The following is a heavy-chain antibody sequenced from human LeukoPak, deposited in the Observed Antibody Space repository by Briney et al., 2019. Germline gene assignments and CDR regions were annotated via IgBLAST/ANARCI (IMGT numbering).Heavy chain of an antibody. J-gene: IGHJ4*02. Sequence: VASVKVSCKASGGTFSSYAISWVRQAPGQGLEWMGGIIPIFGTANYAQKFQGRVTITADESTSTAYMELSRLRSDDTAVYYCARDYYYDSSGDYWGQGTLVTVSS. CDR2: IIPIFGTA. V-gene: IGHV1-69*13. CDR3: ARDYYYDSSGDY. D-gene: IGHD3-22*01. CDR1: GGTFSSYA.